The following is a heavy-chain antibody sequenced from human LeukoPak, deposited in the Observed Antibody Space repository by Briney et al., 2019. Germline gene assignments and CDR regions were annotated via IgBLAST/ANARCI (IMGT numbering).Heavy chain of an antibody. D-gene: IGHD6-13*01. J-gene: IGHJ3*02. CDR2: ITGGADTT. Sequence: GGSLRLSCAASGFTFSSYGMDWVRQPPGGGLGWVSTITGGADTTYHADSVQGRFTISTDNSKTTVYLQMNSLRGDDTAVYYCAKFYGNNWYGNAFDIWGQGTLVTVSS. V-gene: IGHV3-23*01. CDR3: AKFYGNNWYGNAFDI. CDR1: GFTFSSYG.